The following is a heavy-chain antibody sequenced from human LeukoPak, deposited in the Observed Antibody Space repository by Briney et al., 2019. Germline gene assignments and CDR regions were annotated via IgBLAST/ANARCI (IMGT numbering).Heavy chain of an antibody. Sequence: SETLSLTCSVSGGSISSSSYFWGWIRQPPGKGLEWIGSVYYSGRTYYNPSLKSRVTISVDTSKNQFSLKLSSVTAAGTAVYYCARRPSDVGASFDYWGQGTLVTVSS. D-gene: IGHD3-10*01. CDR3: ARRPSDVGASFDY. J-gene: IGHJ4*02. V-gene: IGHV4-39*01. CDR2: VYYSGRT. CDR1: GGSISSSSYF.